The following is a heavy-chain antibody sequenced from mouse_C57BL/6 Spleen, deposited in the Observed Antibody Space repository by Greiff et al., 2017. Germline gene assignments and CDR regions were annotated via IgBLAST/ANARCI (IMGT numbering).Heavy chain of an antibody. J-gene: IGHJ4*01. D-gene: IGHD1-1*01. Sequence: VQLQQSGAELVKPGASVKMSCKASGYTFTSYWITWVKQRPGQGLEWIGDISPGSGSTNYNEKFKSKATLTVATSSSTAYMQLSSLTSEDSAVYYCARQPYYYGSSLDAMDYWGQGTSVTVSS. CDR1: GYTFTSYW. CDR3: ARQPYYYGSSLDAMDY. CDR2: ISPGSGST. V-gene: IGHV1-55*01.